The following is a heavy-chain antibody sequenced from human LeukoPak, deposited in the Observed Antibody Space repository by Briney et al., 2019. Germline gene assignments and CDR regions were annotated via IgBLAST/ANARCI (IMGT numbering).Heavy chain of an antibody. CDR3: AKDGRWFGELLPLDY. CDR2: IQFDGSNK. D-gene: IGHD3-10*01. V-gene: IGHV3-30*02. Sequence: GGSLRLSCAASGFTFSSYGMHWVRQAPGKGLEWVAFIQFDGSNKYYADSVKGRFTISRDNSKNTLYLQMSSLTTEDTAVYYCAKDGRWFGELLPLDYWGQGNLVTVSS. J-gene: IGHJ4*02. CDR1: GFTFSSYG.